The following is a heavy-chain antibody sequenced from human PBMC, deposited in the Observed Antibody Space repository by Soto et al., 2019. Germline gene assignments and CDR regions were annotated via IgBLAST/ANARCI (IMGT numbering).Heavy chain of an antibody. CDR1: GYTFTIYG. CDR3: ARDTMVRGVNWFDP. Sequence: ASVKVSCKASGYTFTIYGISCVLQSPVQWLEWMGWISAYNGNTNYAQKLQGRVTMTTDTSTSTAYMELRSLRSDDTAAYYCARDTMVRGVNWFDPWGQGTLVTVSS. CDR2: ISAYNGNT. J-gene: IGHJ5*02. D-gene: IGHD3-10*01. V-gene: IGHV1-18*01.